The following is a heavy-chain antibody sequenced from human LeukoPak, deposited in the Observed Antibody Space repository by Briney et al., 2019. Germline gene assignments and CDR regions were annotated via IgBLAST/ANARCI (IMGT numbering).Heavy chain of an antibody. Sequence: ASVKVSCKASGGTFSSYAISWVRQAPGQGLEWMGRIIPILGIANYAQKFQGRVTITADKSTSTAYMELSSLRSEDTAVYYCARKGDGYRPTDALDIWGQGTMVTVSS. CDR2: IIPILGIA. CDR1: GGTFSSYA. J-gene: IGHJ3*02. D-gene: IGHD5-24*01. CDR3: ARKGDGYRPTDALDI. V-gene: IGHV1-69*04.